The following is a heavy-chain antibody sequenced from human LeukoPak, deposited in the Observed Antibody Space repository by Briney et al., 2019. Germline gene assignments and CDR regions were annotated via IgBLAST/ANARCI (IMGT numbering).Heavy chain of an antibody. CDR3: ARLDRYYYYMDV. D-gene: IGHD3-22*01. J-gene: IGHJ6*03. CDR1: GGSISSYY. Sequence: SETLSLTCTVSGGSISSYYWSWIRQPPGKGLEWIGYIYTSGSTNYNPSLKSRVTISVDTSKYQFSLKLSSVTAADTAVYYCARLDRYYYYMDVWGRGTTVTVSS. CDR2: IYTSGST. V-gene: IGHV4-4*09.